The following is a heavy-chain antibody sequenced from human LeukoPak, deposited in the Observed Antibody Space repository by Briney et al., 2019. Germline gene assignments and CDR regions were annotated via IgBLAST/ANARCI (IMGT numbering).Heavy chain of an antibody. CDR2: IWSDGSSQ. CDR3: AKDAQRGFDYSNSLEY. D-gene: IGHD4-11*01. CDR1: KFTFSHYG. J-gene: IGHJ4*02. Sequence: PGGSLRLSCAASKFTFSHYGMHWVRQAPGKGLQWVAVIWSDGSSQYYADSVKGRFTISRDNSNNMVYLQMNSLRADDTAVYYCAKDAQRGFDYSNSLEYWGQGALVTVSS. V-gene: IGHV3-33*06.